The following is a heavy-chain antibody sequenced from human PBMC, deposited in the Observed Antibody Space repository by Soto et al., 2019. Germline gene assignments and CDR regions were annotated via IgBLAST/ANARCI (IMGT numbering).Heavy chain of an antibody. CDR1: GGSISSSSYY. CDR2: IYYSGST. J-gene: IGHJ4*02. CDR3: ASDYHYGSGSFRHDY. D-gene: IGHD3-10*01. Sequence: QLQLQESGPGLVKPSETLSLTCTVAGGSISSSSYYWGWIRQPTGKGLEWIGSIYYSGSTYYNPSLKRRVTISVDTAKNQFSLKLRSVTAAETAVYYCASDYHYGSGSFRHDYWGQGTMVTVSS. V-gene: IGHV4-39*01.